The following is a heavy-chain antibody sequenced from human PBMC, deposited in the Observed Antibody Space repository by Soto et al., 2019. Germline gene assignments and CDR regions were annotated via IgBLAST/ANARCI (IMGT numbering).Heavy chain of an antibody. J-gene: IGHJ4*02. D-gene: IGHD4-4*01. V-gene: IGHV5-51*01. CDR3: ARPREMATVRAWDH. Sequence: PGESLKISCKGSGYSFTSYWIGWVRQMPGKGLEWMGIIYPGDSDTRYSPSFQGQVIISADKSIDTAYLQWSSLRASDTAMYYCARPREMATVRAWDHWGQGTLVTVSS. CDR1: GYSFTSYW. CDR2: IYPGDSDT.